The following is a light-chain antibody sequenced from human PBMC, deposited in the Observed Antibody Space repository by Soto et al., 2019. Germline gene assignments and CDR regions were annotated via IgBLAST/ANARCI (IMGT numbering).Light chain of an antibody. J-gene: IGLJ6*01. CDR1: SSDVGSYNF. CDR2: EGS. CDR3: CSYAGTTTLYI. V-gene: IGLV2-23*01. Sequence: QSVLTQPASVSGSPGQSITISCTGTSSDVGSYNFVSWYQQYPGKAPKLIIYEGSKRPSGVSNRFSGSKSGNTASLTISGLQPEDEADYYCCSYAGTTTLYIFGTGTQLTVL.